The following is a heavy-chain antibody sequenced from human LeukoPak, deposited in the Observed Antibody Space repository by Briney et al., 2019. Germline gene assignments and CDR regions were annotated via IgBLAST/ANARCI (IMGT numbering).Heavy chain of an antibody. CDR1: GFTVRDYH. D-gene: IGHD4-23*01. J-gene: IGHJ6*02. CDR3: ARASDYGGSYYYYYGMDV. V-gene: IGHV3-66*03. CDR2: IVGSST. Sequence: GGSLRLSCAASGFTVRDYHMSWIRQAPGKGLELVSAIVGSSTHHADSVKGRFTISRDNFKNTLYLQMNSLRAEDTAVYYCARASDYGGSYYYYYGMDVWGQGTTVTVSS.